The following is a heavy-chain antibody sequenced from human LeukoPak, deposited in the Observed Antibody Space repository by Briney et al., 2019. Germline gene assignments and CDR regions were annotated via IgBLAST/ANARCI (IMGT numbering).Heavy chain of an antibody. D-gene: IGHD6-19*01. CDR3: ARHVDSSGWYGTGVWFDP. CDR2: IYYSGST. Sequence: SETLSLTCTVSGGSISSSSYYWGWIRQPPGKGLEWIGSIYYSGSTYYNPSLKSRVTISVDTSKNQFSLKLSSVTAADTAVYYCARHVDSSGWYGTGVWFDPWGQGTLVTVSS. CDR1: GGSISSSSYY. J-gene: IGHJ5*02. V-gene: IGHV4-39*01.